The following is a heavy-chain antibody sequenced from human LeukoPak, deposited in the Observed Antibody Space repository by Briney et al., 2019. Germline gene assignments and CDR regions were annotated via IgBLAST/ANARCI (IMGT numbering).Heavy chain of an antibody. D-gene: IGHD1-26*01. CDR1: GFTYSNHW. Sequence: GGSLRLFCAASGFTYSNHWMHWVRQAPGKGLVWVARINSDGSSVAYADSVEGRFTISRDNAKNILYLQMSSLRGEDTAVYYCVKYSGIYYFDYWGQGTLVTVSS. V-gene: IGHV3-74*01. CDR3: VKYSGIYYFDY. CDR2: INSDGSSV. J-gene: IGHJ4*02.